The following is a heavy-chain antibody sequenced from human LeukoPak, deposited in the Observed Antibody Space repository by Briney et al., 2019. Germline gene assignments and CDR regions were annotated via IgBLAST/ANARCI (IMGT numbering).Heavy chain of an antibody. CDR1: GYTFTGYY. Sequence: ASVKVSCKASGYTFTGYYMHWVRQAPGQGLGWMGGTNPNSGGTNYAQKFQGWVTMTRDTSISTAYMELSRLRSDDTAVYYCARDRDYYDSSGYYSLFDYWGQGTLVTVSS. CDR2: TNPNSGGT. CDR3: ARDRDYYDSSGYYSLFDY. J-gene: IGHJ4*02. V-gene: IGHV1-2*04. D-gene: IGHD3-22*01.